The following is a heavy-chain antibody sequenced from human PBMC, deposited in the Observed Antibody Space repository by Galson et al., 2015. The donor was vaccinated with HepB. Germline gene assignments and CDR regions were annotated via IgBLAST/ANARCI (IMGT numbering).Heavy chain of an antibody. CDR1: GFTFSSYA. CDR3: AKDPRPLPAAPPGYYYMDV. D-gene: IGHD2-2*01. CDR2: ISGSGGST. J-gene: IGHJ6*03. V-gene: IGHV3-23*01. Sequence: SLRLSCAASGFTFSSYAMSWVRQAPGKGLEWVSAISGSGGSTYYADSVKGRFTISRDNSKNTLYLQMNSLRAEDTAVYYCAKDPRPLPAAPPGYYYMDVWGKGTTVTVSS.